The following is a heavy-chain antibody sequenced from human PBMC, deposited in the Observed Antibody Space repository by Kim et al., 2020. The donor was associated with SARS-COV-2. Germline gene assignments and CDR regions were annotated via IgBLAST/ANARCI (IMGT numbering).Heavy chain of an antibody. V-gene: IGHV1-18*01. CDR3: ARDPYYDFWSGRYGMDV. CDR1: GYTFTSYG. D-gene: IGHD3-3*01. CDR2: ISAYNGNT. J-gene: IGHJ6*02. Sequence: ASVKVSCKASGYTFTSYGISWVRQAPGQGLEWMGWISAYNGNTNYAQKLQGRVTMTTDTSTSTAYMELRSLRSDDTAVYYCARDPYYDFWSGRYGMDVWGQGTTVTVSS.